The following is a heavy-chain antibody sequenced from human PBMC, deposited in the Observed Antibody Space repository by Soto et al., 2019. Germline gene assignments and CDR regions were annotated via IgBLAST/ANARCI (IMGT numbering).Heavy chain of an antibody. Sequence: QVQLVQSGAEVKKPGASVKISCKASGYMFANYYIHWVRQAPGQGLEWMGIINPSGGGTTYAQKFHGRVTMTRDTSTSTLYRELNSIRSDDTALFYCARSAPYCNGGTCSSLDYWGQGTLVTVSS. CDR1: GYMFANYY. J-gene: IGHJ4*02. D-gene: IGHD2-8*02. CDR3: ARSAPYCNGGTCSSLDY. V-gene: IGHV1-46*01. CDR2: INPSGGGT.